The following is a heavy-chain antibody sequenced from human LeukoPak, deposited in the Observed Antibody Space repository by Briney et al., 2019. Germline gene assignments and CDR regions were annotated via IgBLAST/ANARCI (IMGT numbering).Heavy chain of an antibody. CDR2: IFGSGGSP. D-gene: IGHD5-18*01. J-gene: IGHJ4*02. CDR3: GKTTVGYSSGQKPAWPVDF. Sequence: GGSLRLSCEASGFTFGSHAMYWVRQAPGKGLEWVAGIFGSGGSPHYADSVKGRFTISRDNPRNTVYLQINSLIDDDTAVYYCGKTTVGYSSGQKPAWPVDFWGQGTLVTVSS. V-gene: IGHV3-23*01. CDR1: GFTFGSHA.